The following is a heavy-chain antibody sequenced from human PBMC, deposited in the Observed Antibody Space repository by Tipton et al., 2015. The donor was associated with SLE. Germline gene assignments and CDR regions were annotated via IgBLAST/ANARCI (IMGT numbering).Heavy chain of an antibody. Sequence: TLSLTCTVSGGSISSGSYYWSWIRQPAGKGLEWIGRIYTSGSTNYNPSLKSRVTISLDKSKNQFSLKLSSVTAADTAVYYCARDTSNSGWPEYYFDYWGQGTLATVSS. CDR2: IYTSGST. D-gene: IGHD6-25*01. V-gene: IGHV4-61*02. CDR3: ARDTSNSGWPEYYFDY. J-gene: IGHJ4*02. CDR1: GGSISSGSYY.